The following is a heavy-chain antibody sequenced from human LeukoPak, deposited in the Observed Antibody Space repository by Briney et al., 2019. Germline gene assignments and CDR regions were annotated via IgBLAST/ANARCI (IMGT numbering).Heavy chain of an antibody. CDR1: GGSISTHY. V-gene: IGHV4-59*08. CDR3: ARHVNGFNNIDAFDI. Sequence: SETLSLTCSVSGGSISTHYWSWIRQPPGKGLEWIGYIYYGGSTNYNPSLKSRVTISVDTSKNQFSLKLRSVTAADTAVYHCARHVNGFNNIDAFDIWGQGTMVTVSS. J-gene: IGHJ3*02. D-gene: IGHD1-14*01. CDR2: IYYGGST.